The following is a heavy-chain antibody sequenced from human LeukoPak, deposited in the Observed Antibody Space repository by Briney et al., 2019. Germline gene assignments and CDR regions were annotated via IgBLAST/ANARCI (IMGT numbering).Heavy chain of an antibody. V-gene: IGHV4-39*07. CDR2: IYYSGST. J-gene: IGHJ4*02. Sequence: SETLSLTCTVSGGSISSSSYYWGWIRQPPGKGLEWIGSIYYSGSTYYNPSLKSRVTISVDTSKNQFSLKLSSVTAADTAVYYCARGLRYQYYFDYWGQGTLVTVSS. CDR3: ARGLRYQYYFDY. CDR1: GGSISSSSYY. D-gene: IGHD2-2*01.